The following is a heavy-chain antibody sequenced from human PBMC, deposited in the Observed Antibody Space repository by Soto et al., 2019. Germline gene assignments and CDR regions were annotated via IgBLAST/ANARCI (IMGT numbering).Heavy chain of an antibody. Sequence: DVQLLESGGGLVQPGGSLRLSCAASGFTFRSYAMSWVRQAPGKGLEWVSGISGSGISTHYADSVKGRFTVSRDNSKNPLYLQMNSLRAEDTAVYNCAKEPVGPDWYFDLWGRGTLATVSS. CDR1: GFTFRSYA. CDR3: AKEPVGPDWYFDL. CDR2: ISGSGIST. V-gene: IGHV3-23*01. J-gene: IGHJ2*01.